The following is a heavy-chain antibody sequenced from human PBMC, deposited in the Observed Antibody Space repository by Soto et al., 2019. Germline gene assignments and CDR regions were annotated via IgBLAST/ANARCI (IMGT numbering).Heavy chain of an antibody. D-gene: IGHD2-15*01. CDR2: ISGSGGST. CDR3: AKDRNVVVVAAWGI. CDR1: GFTFSSYA. J-gene: IGHJ4*02. V-gene: IGHV3-23*01. Sequence: PGGSLRLSCAASGFTFSSYAMSWVRQGPGKGLEWVSAISGSGGSTYYADSVKGRFTISRDNSKNTLYLQMNSLRAEDTAVYYCAKDRNVVVVAAWGIWGKETLFTVAS.